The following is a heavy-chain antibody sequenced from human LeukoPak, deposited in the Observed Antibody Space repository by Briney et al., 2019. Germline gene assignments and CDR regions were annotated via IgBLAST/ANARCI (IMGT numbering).Heavy chain of an antibody. V-gene: IGHV3-9*01. J-gene: IGHJ4*02. CDR1: GFTFDDYA. CDR3: AKALYSSGWYVFDY. CDR2: ISWNSGSI. Sequence: PGGSLRLSCAASGFTFDDYAMHWVRQAPGKGLEWVSGISWNSGSIGYADSVKGRFTISRDNAKNSLYLQMNSLRAEDTALYYCAKALYSSGWYVFDYWGQGTLVTVPS. D-gene: IGHD6-19*01.